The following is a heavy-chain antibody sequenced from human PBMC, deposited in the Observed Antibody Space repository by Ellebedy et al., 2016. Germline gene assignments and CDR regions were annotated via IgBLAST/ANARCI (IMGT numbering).Heavy chain of an antibody. V-gene: IGHV4-39*07. D-gene: IGHD4-23*01. CDR3: AREDYRGNFPFFDS. CDR1: GGSLDTGVSI. Sequence: SETLSLXXTVSGGSLDTGVSIWGWLRRSPGTGLEWIGSKVYSGATSYSRSLESRVTISFATSRTQFSLRLTSVSAADTAVYYCAREDYRGNFPFFDSWGPGILVTVSS. J-gene: IGHJ4*02. CDR2: KVYSGAT.